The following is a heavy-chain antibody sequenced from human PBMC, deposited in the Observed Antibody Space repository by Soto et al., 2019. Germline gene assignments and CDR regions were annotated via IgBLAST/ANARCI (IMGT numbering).Heavy chain of an antibody. V-gene: IGHV3-74*01. J-gene: IGHJ4*02. CDR3: TRRPWVATAGAGAH. CDR1: GLPFNMSW. Sequence: PGGSLDLSCTASGLPFNMSWMHWVRQVDGKGRVWFSRINDDGTFTVYADSVKSRFTIARDNARNTLFLQINDLRDEDTRVYFCTRRPWVATAGAGAHWGQGTQVTVSS. D-gene: IGHD6-13*01. CDR2: INDDGTFT.